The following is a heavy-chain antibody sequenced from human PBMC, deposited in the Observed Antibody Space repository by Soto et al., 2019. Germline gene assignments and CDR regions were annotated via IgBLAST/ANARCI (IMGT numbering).Heavy chain of an antibody. CDR3: ATSHSSSGAFDY. CDR1: GFAVSSHY. D-gene: IGHD1-26*01. J-gene: IGHJ4*02. Sequence: GGSLRLSCAASGFAVSSHYFYWVRQAPGKGLEWVSVFSSSDRRDYADSVKGRFTISRDNSKNTLFLQMNSLRVEDTAVYYCATSHSSSGAFDYWGQGTVVTVSS. CDR2: FSSSDRR. V-gene: IGHV3-53*05.